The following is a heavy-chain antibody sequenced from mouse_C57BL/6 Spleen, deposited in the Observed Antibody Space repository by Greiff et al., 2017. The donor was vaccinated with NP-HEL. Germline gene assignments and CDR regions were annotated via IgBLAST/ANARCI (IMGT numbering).Heavy chain of an antibody. CDR1: GYTFTEYT. D-gene: IGHD3-2*02. CDR2: FYPGRGSI. J-gene: IGHJ4*01. Sequence: QVQLQQSGAELVKPGASVKLSCKASGYTFTEYTIHWVKQRSGQGLEWIGWFYPGRGSIKYNEKFKDKATLTADKSSSTVYMELSRLTSEDSAVYFCARHEETAQATYYYAMDYWGQGTSVTVSS. CDR3: ARHEETAQATYYYAMDY. V-gene: IGHV1-62-2*01.